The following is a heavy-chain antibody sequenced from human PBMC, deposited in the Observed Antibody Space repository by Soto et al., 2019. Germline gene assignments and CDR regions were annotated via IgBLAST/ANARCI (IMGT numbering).Heavy chain of an antibody. V-gene: IGHV4-31*03. CDR1: GFSISSFFYY. CDR3: AVYKWTYYGMEV. CDR2: IYYIGST. J-gene: IGHJ6*01. D-gene: IGHD1-20*01. Sequence: SDTLSLTCTFSGFSISSFFYYWICIRQHPVKFLECIGYIYYIGSTYYNPSLNSRFTISVDTSKNQFSLKLSSVTAAETAVYYCAVYKWTYYGMEVWGQGNTVNVSS.